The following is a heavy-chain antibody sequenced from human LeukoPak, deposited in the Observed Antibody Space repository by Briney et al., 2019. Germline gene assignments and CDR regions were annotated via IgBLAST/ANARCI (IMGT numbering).Heavy chain of an antibody. CDR1: GYTFTSYG. V-gene: IGHV1-18*01. J-gene: IGHJ4*02. D-gene: IGHD3-22*01. CDR3: AMGTYYYDSSGYSIDY. Sequence: GASLKVSCKASGYTFTSYGISWVRQPPGQGLEWMGWISAYNGNTNFAQKLQGRVTMTTDTSTSTAYMELRSLGSDDTAVYYCAMGTYYYDSSGYSIDYWGQGTLVTVSS. CDR2: ISAYNGNT.